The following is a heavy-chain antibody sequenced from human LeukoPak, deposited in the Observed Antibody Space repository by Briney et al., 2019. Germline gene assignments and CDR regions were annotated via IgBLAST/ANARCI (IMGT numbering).Heavy chain of an antibody. CDR3: ARSQDCSGGSCYSPDDAFDI. J-gene: IGHJ3*02. CDR2: ISSSVSTI. V-gene: IGHV3-48*03. CDR1: GFTFSSYE. D-gene: IGHD2-15*01. Sequence: GGSLRLSCAASGFTFSSYEMNWVRQAPGKGLEWVSYISSSVSTIYYADSVKGRFTISRDNAKNSLYLQMNSLRAEDTAVYYCARSQDCSGGSCYSPDDAFDIWGQGTMVTVSS.